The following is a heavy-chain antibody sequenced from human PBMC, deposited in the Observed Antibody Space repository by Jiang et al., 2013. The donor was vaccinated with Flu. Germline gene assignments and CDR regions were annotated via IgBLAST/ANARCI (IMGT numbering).Heavy chain of an antibody. J-gene: IGHJ3*01. CDR1: GGSISGYY. CDR2: IYYSGST. Sequence: GPGLVKPSETLSLTCTVSGGSISGYYWSWIRQPPGKGLEWIGYIYYSGSTNYNPSLKSRVTISVDTSKNQFSLKLSSVTAADTAVYYCARRMAYDAFDFWGQGTMVTVSS. V-gene: IGHV4-59*01. D-gene: IGHD5-24*01. CDR3: ARRMAYDAFDF.